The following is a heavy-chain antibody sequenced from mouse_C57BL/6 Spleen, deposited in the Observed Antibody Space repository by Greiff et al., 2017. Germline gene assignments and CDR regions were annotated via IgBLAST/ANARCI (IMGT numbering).Heavy chain of an antibody. J-gene: IGHJ1*03. D-gene: IGHD1-1*01. CDR1: GYTFTSYW. V-gene: IGHV1-64*01. Sequence: QVQLQQPGAELVKPGASVKLSCKASGYTFTSYWMHWVKQRPGQGLEWIGMIPPNSGSTNYNEKFKSKATLTVDKSSSTAYMQLSSLTSEDSAVYYCASYYGSSLYWYFDVWGTGTTVTVSS. CDR3: ASYYGSSLYWYFDV. CDR2: IPPNSGST.